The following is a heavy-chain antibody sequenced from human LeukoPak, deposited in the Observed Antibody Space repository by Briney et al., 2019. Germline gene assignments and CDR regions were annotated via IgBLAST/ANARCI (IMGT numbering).Heavy chain of an antibody. Sequence: ASVKVSCKASGYTFTSYYMHWVRQAPGQGLEWMGIINPSGGSTSYAQKFQGRVTMTRDTSTSTVHMELSSLRSEDTAVYYCARVAGSYKVFDYWGQGSLVTDSS. CDR2: INPSGGST. J-gene: IGHJ4*02. CDR3: ARVAGSYKVFDY. D-gene: IGHD1-26*01. CDR1: GYTFTSYY. V-gene: IGHV1-46*01.